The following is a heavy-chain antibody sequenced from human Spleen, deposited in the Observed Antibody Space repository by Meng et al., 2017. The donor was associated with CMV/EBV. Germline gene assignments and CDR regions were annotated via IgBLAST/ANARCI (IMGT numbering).Heavy chain of an antibody. CDR3: TSVDPVAAPWYGETY. D-gene: IGHD6-13*01. J-gene: IGHJ4*02. CDR1: GFPFSSCW. Sequence: SGFPFSSCWMRWVRQAPGEGLLCVSRITNAGSDISYADAMKGHFTISRDNAKNTLYLQMNSLRTEDTALYYCTSVDPVAAPWYGETYWGQGTLVTVSS. V-gene: IGHV3-74*01. CDR2: ITNAGSDI.